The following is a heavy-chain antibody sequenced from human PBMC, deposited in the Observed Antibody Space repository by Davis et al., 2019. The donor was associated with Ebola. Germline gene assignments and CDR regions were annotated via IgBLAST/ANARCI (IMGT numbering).Heavy chain of an antibody. J-gene: IGHJ6*02. CDR3: SYTYSSGEDV. Sequence: GESLKISCAASGSIFSGSAMHWVRQASGKGLEWVGRIRSKANSYATAYAASVKGRFTISRDDSKNTAYLQMNSLKTEDTAVYYCSYTYSSGEDVWGQGTTVTVSS. CDR2: IRSKANSYAT. V-gene: IGHV3-73*01. D-gene: IGHD6-25*01. CDR1: GSIFSGSA.